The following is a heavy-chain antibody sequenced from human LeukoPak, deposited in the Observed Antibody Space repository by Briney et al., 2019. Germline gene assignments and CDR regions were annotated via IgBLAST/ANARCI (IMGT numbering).Heavy chain of an antibody. Sequence: SETLSLTCSVSGGSISSYYWTWIRQPAGKGLEWIGRIYTSGSTNYNPSLKSRVTMSLDTSKNQFSLKLSAVTAADTAVYYCARGGDYQPYDYWGQGTLVTVSS. CDR2: IYTSGST. J-gene: IGHJ4*02. D-gene: IGHD4-17*01. CDR3: ARGGDYQPYDY. V-gene: IGHV4-4*07. CDR1: GGSISSYY.